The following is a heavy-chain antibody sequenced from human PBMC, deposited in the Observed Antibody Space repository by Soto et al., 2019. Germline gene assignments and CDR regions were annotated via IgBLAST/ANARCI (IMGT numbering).Heavy chain of an antibody. Sequence: SLTCTVSGGSISSGGYYWSWIRQHPGKGLEWIGYIYYSGSTYYNPSLKSRVTISVDTSKNQFSLKLSSVTAADTAVYYCAREVYYYYYGMDVWGQGTTVTVSS. J-gene: IGHJ6*02. V-gene: IGHV4-31*03. CDR1: GGSISSGGYY. CDR3: AREVYYYYYGMDV. CDR2: IYYSGST.